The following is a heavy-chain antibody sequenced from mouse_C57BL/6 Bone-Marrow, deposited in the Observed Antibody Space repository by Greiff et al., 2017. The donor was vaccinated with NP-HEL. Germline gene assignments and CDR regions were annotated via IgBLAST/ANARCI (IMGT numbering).Heavy chain of an antibody. D-gene: IGHD2-4*01. V-gene: IGHV14-3*01. J-gene: IGHJ4*01. CDR1: GFNFKNTY. Sequence: EVQVVESVAELVRPGASVKLSCTASGFNFKNTYMHWVKQRPEQGLEWIGRIDPANGNTKYAPKFQGKATITADTSSNTAYLQLSSLTSEDTAIYYCARCMGDYNYYAMDYWGQGTSVTVSS. CDR2: IDPANGNT. CDR3: ARCMGDYNYYAMDY.